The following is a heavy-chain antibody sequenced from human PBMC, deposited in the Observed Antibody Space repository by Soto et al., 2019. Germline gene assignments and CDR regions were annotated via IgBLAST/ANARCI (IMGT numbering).Heavy chain of an antibody. CDR1: GGTFSRYT. V-gene: IGHV1-69*13. J-gene: IGHJ4*02. CDR2: ITPMFGTP. Sequence: SVKVSCKASGGTFSRYTITWVRQAPGQGLEWMGGITPMFGTPNYAQKFQGRVTITADESTSTAYMELSSLRSEDTAMYYCARDGTLCDSSAYYYLYWGQGTLVTVSS. D-gene: IGHD3-22*01. CDR3: ARDGTLCDSSAYYYLY.